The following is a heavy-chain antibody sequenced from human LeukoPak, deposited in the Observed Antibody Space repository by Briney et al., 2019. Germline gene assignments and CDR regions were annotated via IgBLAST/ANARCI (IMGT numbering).Heavy chain of an antibody. CDR3: AKDAERGFDFSNSLQS. J-gene: IGHJ4*02. Sequence: PGRSLRLSCTTSGFTFSHYAMHWVRQAPGKGLEWEAVIWNDGSDKYYGDSVKGRFTISRDNSKKTVYLQLSSLRVEDTAVYYCAKDAERGFDFSNSLQSWGQGTLVTVSS. V-gene: IGHV3-33*06. CDR1: GFTFSHYA. CDR2: IWNDGSDK. D-gene: IGHD4-11*01.